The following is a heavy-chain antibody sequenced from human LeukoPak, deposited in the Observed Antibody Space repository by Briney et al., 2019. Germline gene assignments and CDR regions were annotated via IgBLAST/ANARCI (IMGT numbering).Heavy chain of an antibody. CDR2: ISAYNGNT. D-gene: IGHD5-18*01. CDR3: AAGDVDTAMAPYFDY. Sequence: ASVKVSCKASGYTFTSYGISWGRQAPGQGLEWMGWISAYNGNTNYAQKLQGRVTMTTDTSTSTAYMELRSLRSDDTAVYYCAAGDVDTAMAPYFDYWGQGTLVTVSS. J-gene: IGHJ4*02. CDR1: GYTFTSYG. V-gene: IGHV1-18*04.